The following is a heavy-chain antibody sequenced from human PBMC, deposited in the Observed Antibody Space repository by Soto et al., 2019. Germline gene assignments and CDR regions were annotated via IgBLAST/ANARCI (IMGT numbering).Heavy chain of an antibody. J-gene: IGHJ6*02. CDR2: NIPALGKT. CDR3: ARGPFRPSAMDV. V-gene: IGHV1-69*10. CDR1: GDNFQKNV. Sequence: SVKVSCKTSGDNFQKNVFTWVRQAPGQGLEWMGGNIPALGKTHYIEKFQGRVTITVDDATRTVYMEVRDLTSEDTAIYYCARGPFRPSAMDVWGQGTTVTVSS. D-gene: IGHD3-10*01.